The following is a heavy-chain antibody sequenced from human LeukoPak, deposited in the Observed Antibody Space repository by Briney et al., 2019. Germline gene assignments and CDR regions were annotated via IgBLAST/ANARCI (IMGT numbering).Heavy chain of an antibody. CDR1: GASISSYY. J-gene: IGHJ4*02. Sequence: SETLSLTCTVSGASISSYYWSWIRQPPGKGLEWIGDIYYSGSIKYNPSLKSRVTMSVDTSKDQFSLKLSSVTAADTAIYYCARENPSGYYNRPIDYWGQGTLVTVSS. CDR3: ARENPSGYYNRPIDY. CDR2: IYYSGSI. D-gene: IGHD3-22*01. V-gene: IGHV4-59*01.